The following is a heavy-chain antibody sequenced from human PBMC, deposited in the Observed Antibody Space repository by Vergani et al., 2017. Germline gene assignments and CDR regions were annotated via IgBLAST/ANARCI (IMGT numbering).Heavy chain of an antibody. D-gene: IGHD5-18*01. CDR1: GLTFSSSW. V-gene: IGHV3-7*01. CDR3: ARDCGGYSYWFYYYYYYMDV. J-gene: IGHJ6*03. CDR2: IKQDGSEK. Sequence: EVQLVESGGGLVQPGGSLRLSCAASGLTFSSSWMSWVRQAPGKGLEWVANIKQDGSEKYYVDSVKGRFTISRDNAKNSLYLQMNSLRAEDTAVYYCARDCGGYSYWFYYYYYYMDVWGKGTTVTVTS.